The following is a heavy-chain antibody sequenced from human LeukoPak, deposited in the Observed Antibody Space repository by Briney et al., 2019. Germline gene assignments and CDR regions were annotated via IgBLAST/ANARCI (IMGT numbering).Heavy chain of an antibody. V-gene: IGHV3-53*01. D-gene: IGHD3-10*01. CDR1: GFTVSSNY. CDR3: ARDSPIYGSGSYHFDY. Sequence: GGSLRLSCAASGFTVSSNYMSWVRQAPGKGLEWVSVIYSGGSTYYADSVKGRFTISRDNSKNTLYLQMNSLRAEDTAVYYCARDSPIYGSGSYHFDYWGQGTLVTVSS. CDR2: IYSGGST. J-gene: IGHJ4*02.